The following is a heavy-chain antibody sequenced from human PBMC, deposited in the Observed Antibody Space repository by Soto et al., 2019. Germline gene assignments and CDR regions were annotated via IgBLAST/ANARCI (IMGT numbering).Heavy chain of an antibody. J-gene: IGHJ6*02. D-gene: IGHD3-3*01. V-gene: IGHV3-30-3*01. CDR2: ISYDGSNK. CDR3: ARDLRSYDFWSGLVKYYYYYGMDV. CDR1: GFPFSSYA. Sequence: GGSLRLSCAASGFPFSSYAMHWVRQAPGKGLEWVAVISYDGSNKYYADSVKGRFTISRDNSKNTLYLQMNSLRAEDTAVYYCARDLRSYDFWSGLVKYYYYYGMDVWGQGTTVTVSS.